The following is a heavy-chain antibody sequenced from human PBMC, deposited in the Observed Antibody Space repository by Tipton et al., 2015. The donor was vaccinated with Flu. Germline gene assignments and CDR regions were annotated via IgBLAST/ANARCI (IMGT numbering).Heavy chain of an antibody. J-gene: IGHJ3*02. D-gene: IGHD4-17*01. Sequence: TLSLTCTVSGYSISSDYYWGWIRQPPGKGLEWIGSIYHSGSTYYNPSLKSRVTISVDTSKNQFSLKLSSVTAADTAVYYCATNDYEHAFDIWGQGTMVTVSS. CDR3: ATNDYEHAFDI. CDR1: GYSISSDYY. CDR2: IYHSGST. V-gene: IGHV4-38-2*02.